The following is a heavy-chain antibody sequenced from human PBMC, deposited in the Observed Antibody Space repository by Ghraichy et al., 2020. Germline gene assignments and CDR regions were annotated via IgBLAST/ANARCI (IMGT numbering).Heavy chain of an antibody. Sequence: SETLSLTCTVSGGSISSYYWSWIRQPPGKGLEWIGYIYYSGSTNYNPSLKSRVTISVDTSKNQFSLKLSSVTAADTAVYYCARGAAAGLVRGPPTDYWGQGTLVTVSS. CDR3: ARGAAAGLVRGPPTDY. D-gene: IGHD6-19*01. CDR2: IYYSGST. CDR1: GGSISSYY. J-gene: IGHJ4*02. V-gene: IGHV4-59*01.